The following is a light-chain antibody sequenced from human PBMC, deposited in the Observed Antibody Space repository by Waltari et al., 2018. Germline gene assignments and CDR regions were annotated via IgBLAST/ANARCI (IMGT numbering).Light chain of an antibody. CDR1: QSVNTF. CDR2: AAS. Sequence: LPQSPGTLSLAPGERPTLSCRASQSVNTFLAWYQQKPGLAPRLLIYAASTRATGIPDRFSGSGSGTDFTLTISSLDPEDFGVYYCQNYINSPFTFGGGTKVEI. V-gene: IGKV3-20*01. CDR3: QNYINSPFT. J-gene: IGKJ4*01.